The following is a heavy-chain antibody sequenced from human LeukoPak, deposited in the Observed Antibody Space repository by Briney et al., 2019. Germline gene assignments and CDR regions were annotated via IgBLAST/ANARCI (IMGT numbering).Heavy chain of an antibody. D-gene: IGHD2-15*01. CDR2: INSDGSST. CDR3: ARGLTGSASWFDP. V-gene: IGHV3-74*01. J-gene: IGHJ5*02. Sequence: GGSLRLSCAASGFTFSSYWMNWVRQAPGKGLVWVSRINSDGSSTSYADSVKGRFTISRDNAKNTLYLQINSLRAEDTAVYYCARGLTGSASWFDPWGQGTRVTVSS. CDR1: GFTFSSYW.